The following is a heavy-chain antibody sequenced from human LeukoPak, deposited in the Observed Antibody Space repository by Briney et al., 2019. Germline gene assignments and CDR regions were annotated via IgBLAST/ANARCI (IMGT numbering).Heavy chain of an antibody. D-gene: IGHD3-22*01. CDR1: GFTFSSYG. J-gene: IGHJ6*03. CDR2: IRYDGSNK. Sequence: GGSLRLSCAASGFTFSSYGMHWVRQAPGKGLEWVAFIRYDGSNKYYADSVKGRFTISRDNSKNTLYLQMNSLRAEDTAVYYCAKMAIALDYYYYMDVWGKGTTVTVSS. V-gene: IGHV3-30*02. CDR3: AKMAIALDYYYYMDV.